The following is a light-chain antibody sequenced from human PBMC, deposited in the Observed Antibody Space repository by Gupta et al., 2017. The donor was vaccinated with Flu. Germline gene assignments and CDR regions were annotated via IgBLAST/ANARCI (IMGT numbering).Light chain of an antibody. V-gene: IGKV1-39*01. CDR1: QSISSY. J-gene: IGKJ1*01. CDR2: AAS. Sequence: DIQMTQSPSSLSASVGDRVTITCRASQSISSYLNWYQQKPGKAPKLLIYAASSLQSGVPSRFSGSGSGTDFTLTISRLKPEDFATYYCQQCDRTPVTFGQGTKVEIK. CDR3: QQCDRTPVT.